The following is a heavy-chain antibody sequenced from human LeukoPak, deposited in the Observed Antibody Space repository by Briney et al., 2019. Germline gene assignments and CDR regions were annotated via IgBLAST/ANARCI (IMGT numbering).Heavy chain of an antibody. D-gene: IGHD5-12*01. Sequence: PGGSLRLSCAASGFTFSTYSMNWVRQAPGKGLEWVSYISSSSSTIYYADSVKGRFTISRDNAKNSLYLQVNSLRDEDTAVYYCARDGSGYDYWGQGTLVTVSS. J-gene: IGHJ4*02. CDR2: ISSSSSTI. CDR1: GFTFSTYS. CDR3: ARDGSGYDY. V-gene: IGHV3-48*02.